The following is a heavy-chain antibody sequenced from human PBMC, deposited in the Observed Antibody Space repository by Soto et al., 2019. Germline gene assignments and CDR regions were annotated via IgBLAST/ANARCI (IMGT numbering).Heavy chain of an antibody. CDR3: ARGAYDYGDYVDYGMDV. CDR1: GFTFSSYA. V-gene: IGHV3-30-3*01. J-gene: IGHJ6*02. CDR2: ISYDGSNK. Sequence: QVQLVESGGGVVQPGRSLRLSCAASGFTFSSYAMHWVRQAPGKGLEGVAVISYDGSNKYYADSVKGRFTISRDNSKNTLYLQMNSLRAEDTAVYYCARGAYDYGDYVDYGMDVWGQGTTVTVSS. D-gene: IGHD4-17*01.